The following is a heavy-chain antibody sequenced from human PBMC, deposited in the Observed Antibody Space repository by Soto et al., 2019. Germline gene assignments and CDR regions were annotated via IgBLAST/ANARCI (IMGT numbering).Heavy chain of an antibody. CDR2: IYHSGST. V-gene: IGHV4-38-2*01. J-gene: IGHJ4*02. CDR3: ASSGSHNNDY. D-gene: IGHD1-26*01. Sequence: LSLTCAVSGYSISSGYYWGWIRQPPGKGLEWIGSIYHSGSTYYNPSLKSRVTISVDTSKNQFSLKLSSVTAADTAVYYCASSGSHNNDYWGQGTLVTVSS. CDR1: GYSISSGYY.